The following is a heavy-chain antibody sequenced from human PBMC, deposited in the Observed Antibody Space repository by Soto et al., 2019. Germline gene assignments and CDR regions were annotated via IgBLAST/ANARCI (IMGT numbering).Heavy chain of an antibody. CDR3: ARDTSGYDSGYFDY. V-gene: IGHV4-31*03. CDR2: IYYSGST. CDR1: GGSISSDWYY. J-gene: IGHJ4*02. D-gene: IGHD5-12*01. Sequence: SETRSLTCTVSGGSISSDWYYWIWFRQHPGKGLEWIGYIYYSGSTYYNPSLKSRVTISVDTSKNQFSLKLSSVTAADTAVYYCARDTSGYDSGYFDYWGQGTRVT.